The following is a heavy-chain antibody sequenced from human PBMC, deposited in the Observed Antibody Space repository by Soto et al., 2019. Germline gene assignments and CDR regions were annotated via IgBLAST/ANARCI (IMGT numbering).Heavy chain of an antibody. V-gene: IGHV3-64D*08. Sequence: QLGGSLRLSCSASGFTFSACAMHWVRQAPGKGLEYVSAINLNGGSTYYADSVKGRFTISRDNSKNTLYLQMSSLRLEDTAMYYCVKDLTPHYYGSGTYFDYWGQGTLVTVSS. D-gene: IGHD3-10*01. CDR2: INLNGGST. J-gene: IGHJ4*02. CDR1: GFTFSACA. CDR3: VKDLTPHYYGSGTYFDY.